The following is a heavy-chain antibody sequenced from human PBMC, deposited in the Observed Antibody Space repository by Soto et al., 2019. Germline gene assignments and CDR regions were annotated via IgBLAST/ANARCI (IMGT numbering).Heavy chain of an antibody. CDR1: GGTFSSYA. D-gene: IGHD3-3*01. CDR2: IIPIFGTA. J-gene: IGHJ6*01. Sequence: AVKVSCTSSGGTFSSYAISWVRQAPGQGLEWMGGIIPIFGTANYAQKFQGRVTITADESTSTAYMELSSLRSEDTAVYYCARDSATHYECWSGYPPEYYYGIDGWGKGT. CDR3: ARDSATHYECWSGYPPEYYYGIDG. V-gene: IGHV1-69*13.